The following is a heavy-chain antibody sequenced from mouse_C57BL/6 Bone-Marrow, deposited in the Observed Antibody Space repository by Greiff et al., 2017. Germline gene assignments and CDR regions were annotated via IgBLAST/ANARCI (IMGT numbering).Heavy chain of an antibody. CDR3: ASSSLTGPFAY. J-gene: IGHJ3*01. CDR2: IHPTSGST. CDR1: GYTFTSYW. V-gene: IGHV1-64*01. Sequence: QVQLQQPGAELVKPGASVKLSCKASGYTFTSYWMHWVKQRPGQGLEWIGMIHPTSGSTNYNETFKSKATLTVAKSSSTAYMQLSSLTSEDSAVYYWASSSLTGPFAYWGQGTRVTVSA. D-gene: IGHD6-1*01.